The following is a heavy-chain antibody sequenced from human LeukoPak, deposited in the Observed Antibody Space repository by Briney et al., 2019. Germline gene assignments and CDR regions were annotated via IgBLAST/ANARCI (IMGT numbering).Heavy chain of an antibody. J-gene: IGHJ3*02. CDR3: ARAGGWTREDYKDESYHI. CDR2: INTYKGNT. Sequence: ASVKVSFKASGYTFTDYFMHWVRQAPGQGLEWMGWINTYKGNTYYAQNFQDRVTMTTDTSTTTGYMELRSVTSDDTAIYYCARAGGWTREDYKDESYHIWGQGTVVTVSS. V-gene: IGHV1-18*04. D-gene: IGHD6-19*01. CDR1: GYTFTDYF.